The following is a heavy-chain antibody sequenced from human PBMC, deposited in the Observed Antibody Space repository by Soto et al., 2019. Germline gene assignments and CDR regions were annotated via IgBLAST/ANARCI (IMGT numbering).Heavy chain of an antibody. V-gene: IGHV4-39*01. CDR3: ARVRRRTIFGVVIEEFDY. J-gene: IGHJ4*02. CDR1: GGSISSSSYY. CDR2: MYYSGST. Sequence: PSETLSLTCTVSGGSISSSSYYWGWIRQPPGKGLEWIESMYYSGSTYYNPSLKSRVTISVDTSKNQFSLKLSSVTAADTAVYYCARVRRRTIFGVVIEEFDYWGQGTLVTVSS. D-gene: IGHD3-3*01.